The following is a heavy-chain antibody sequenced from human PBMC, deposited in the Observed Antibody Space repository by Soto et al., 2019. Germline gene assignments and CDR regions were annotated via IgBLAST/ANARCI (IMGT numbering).Heavy chain of an antibody. J-gene: IGHJ4*02. V-gene: IGHV2-5*02. CDR1: GFSLSTGGVG. CDR3: AHRLYSSAWPWDSGVFDY. D-gene: IGHD6-19*01. Sequence: SGPTLVNPTQTLTLTCTFSGFSLSTGGVGAGWIRQPPGKALEWLALIYWDDDKRYSPSLKSRLTITKDTSKNQVVLTMTNMDPVDTAIYYCAHRLYSSAWPWDSGVFDYWGQGTLVTVSS. CDR2: IYWDDDK.